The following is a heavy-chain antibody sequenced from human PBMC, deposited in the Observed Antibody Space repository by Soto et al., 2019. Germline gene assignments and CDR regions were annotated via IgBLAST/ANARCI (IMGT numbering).Heavy chain of an antibody. CDR3: ARHGSS. Sequence: QLQLQESGPGLVKPSETLSLICSVSGVSISGSSYYWGWIRQPPGKGLEWIGSIYYSGQTYYNPSLKSRATISVDRSKNQFSLNLTSVTATDTAFYYCARHGSSWGQGTLVTVSS. CDR1: GVSISGSSYY. CDR2: IYYSGQT. J-gene: IGHJ5*02. V-gene: IGHV4-39*01.